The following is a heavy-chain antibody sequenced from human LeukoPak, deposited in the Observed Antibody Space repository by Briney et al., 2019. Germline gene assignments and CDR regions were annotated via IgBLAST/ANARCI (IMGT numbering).Heavy chain of an antibody. V-gene: IGHV3-23*01. J-gene: IGHJ6*04. Sequence: PGGSLRLSCAASGFTFSSYAMSWVRQAPGKGREWVSAISGSGGSTYYADSGKGRFTISRDNSKNTLYLQMNILRAEDTAVYYCAELGITTLGGARGKGNTVTTSS. CDR1: GFTFSSYA. CDR3: AELGITTLGGA. CDR2: ISGSGGST. D-gene: IGHD3-10*02.